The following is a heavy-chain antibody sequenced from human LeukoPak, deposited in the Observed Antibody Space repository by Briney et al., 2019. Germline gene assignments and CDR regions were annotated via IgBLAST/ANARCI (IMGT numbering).Heavy chain of an antibody. CDR2: LYSGGST. J-gene: IGHJ4*02. Sequence: PGGSLRLSCVVSGFTVSSNYMTWVRQAPGKGLEWVSVLYSGGSTYYADSVKGRFTISRDNSKNTLYLQMNSLRAEDTAVYYCAREAVAGKPPYIDYWGQGTLVTVSS. CDR1: GFTVSSNY. V-gene: IGHV3-66*01. CDR3: AREAVAGKPPYIDY. D-gene: IGHD6-19*01.